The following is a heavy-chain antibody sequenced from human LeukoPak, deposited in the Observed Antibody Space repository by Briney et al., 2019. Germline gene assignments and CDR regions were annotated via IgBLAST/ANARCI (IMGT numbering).Heavy chain of an antibody. CDR3: AKAAIVVVPAAQYYFGY. CDR2: ISGSGGST. V-gene: IGHV3-23*01. J-gene: IGHJ4*02. D-gene: IGHD2-2*01. Sequence: GGSLRLSCAASGFTFSSYAMSWVRQAPGKGLEWVSAISGSGGSTYYADSVKGRFTISRDNSKNTLYLQMNSLRAEDTAVYYCAKAAIVVVPAAQYYFGYWGQGTLVTVSS. CDR1: GFTFSSYA.